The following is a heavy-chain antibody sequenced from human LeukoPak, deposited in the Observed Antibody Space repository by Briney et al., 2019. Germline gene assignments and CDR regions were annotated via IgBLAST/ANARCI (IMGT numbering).Heavy chain of an antibody. CDR2: ISGSGGST. CDR3: AKSPTRGPAYYFDY. V-gene: IGHV3-23*01. Sequence: GGSLRLSCAASGFTFSIYAMSWVRQAPGKGLEWVSAISGSGGSTYYADSVKGRFTISRDNSKNTLYLQMNSLRAEDTAVYYCAKSPTRGPAYYFDYWGQGTLVTVSS. J-gene: IGHJ4*02. CDR1: GFTFSIYA. D-gene: IGHD3-16*01.